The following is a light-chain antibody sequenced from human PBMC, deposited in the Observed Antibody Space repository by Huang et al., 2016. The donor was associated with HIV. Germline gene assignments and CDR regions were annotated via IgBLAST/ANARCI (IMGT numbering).Light chain of an antibody. V-gene: IGKV3-11*01. CDR1: QSVSRS. J-gene: IGKJ1*01. CDR3: QHRDNWT. CDR2: DAS. Sequence: EIVLTQSPATLSLSPGDRATLSCRAIQSVSRSLAWYQQKPGQAPRLLMYDASMRATGVPARCSGSGSGTDFTLTIGSLEPEDSAVYYCQHRDNWTFGQGTKVEI.